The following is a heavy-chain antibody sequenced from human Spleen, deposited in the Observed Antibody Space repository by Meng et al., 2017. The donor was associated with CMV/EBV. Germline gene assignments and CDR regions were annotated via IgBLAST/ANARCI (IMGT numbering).Heavy chain of an antibody. CDR1: GGSVSSRSHY. CDR3: ARYPPGMGVAFDI. D-gene: IGHD3-16*01. J-gene: IGHJ3*02. V-gene: IGHV4-61*01. CDR2: IYYSGST. Sequence: SETLSLTCTVSGGSVSSRSHYWTWIRQSPGNGLEWIGYIYYSGSTTYNPSLKSRLTISVDTSKNQFSLRLSSVTAADTAVYYCARYPPGMGVAFDIWGQGTMVTVSS.